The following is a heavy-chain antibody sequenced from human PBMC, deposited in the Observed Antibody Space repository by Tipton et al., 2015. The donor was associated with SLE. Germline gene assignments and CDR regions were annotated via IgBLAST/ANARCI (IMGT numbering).Heavy chain of an antibody. CDR2: IRYDGSNK. CDR3: ARGYSSSSPFGY. CDR1: GFTFSSYG. Sequence: SLRLSCAASGFTFSSYGMHWVRQAPGKGLEWVAFIRYDGSNKYYADSVKGRFTISRDNSKYTLYLQMNSLRAEDTAVYYCARGYSSSSPFGYWGQGTLVTVSS. V-gene: IGHV3-30*02. D-gene: IGHD6-6*01. J-gene: IGHJ4*02.